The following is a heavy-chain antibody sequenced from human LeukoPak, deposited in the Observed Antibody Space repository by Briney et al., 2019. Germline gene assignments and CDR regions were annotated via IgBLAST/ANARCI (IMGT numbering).Heavy chain of an antibody. J-gene: IGHJ3*02. CDR1: GYTFINYD. Sequence: ASVKVSCKASGYTFINYDINWVRQATGQGLEWMGWMNPNSGNTGYAQKFQGRVTMTRNTSITTAYMELSNLRSEDTAVYYCARDAWAVAGRVLFEVGAFDIWGQGTMVTVSS. D-gene: IGHD6-19*01. V-gene: IGHV1-8*01. CDR3: ARDAWAVAGRVLFEVGAFDI. CDR2: MNPNSGNT.